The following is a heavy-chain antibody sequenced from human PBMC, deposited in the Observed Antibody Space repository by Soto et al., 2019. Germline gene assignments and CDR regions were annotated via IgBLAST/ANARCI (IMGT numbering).Heavy chain of an antibody. CDR3: ARDEYSSGWYPTAHQYGMDV. CDR1: GYTFTGYY. CDR2: INPNSGGT. V-gene: IGHV1-2*02. Sequence: ASVKVSCKASGYTFTGYYMHWVRQAPGQGLEWMGWINPNSGGTNYAQKFQGRVTMTRDTSISTAYMELSRLRSDDTAVYYCARDEYSSGWYPTAHQYGMDVWGQGTTVTVSS. J-gene: IGHJ6*02. D-gene: IGHD6-19*01.